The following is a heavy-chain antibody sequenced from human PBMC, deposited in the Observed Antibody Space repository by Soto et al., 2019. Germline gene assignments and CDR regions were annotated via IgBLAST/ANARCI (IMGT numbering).Heavy chain of an antibody. V-gene: IGHV1-3*01. CDR1: GYTFTSYA. Sequence: QVPLVQSGAEVKKPGASVKVSCKASGYTFTSYAMHWVRQAPGQRLEWMGWINAGNGNTKYSQKFQGRVTITRDTSASTAYMELSSLRSEDTAVYYCARGTYYDFWSGYYPDGYFDYWGQGTLVTVSS. CDR2: INAGNGNT. CDR3: ARGTYYDFWSGYYPDGYFDY. J-gene: IGHJ4*02. D-gene: IGHD3-3*01.